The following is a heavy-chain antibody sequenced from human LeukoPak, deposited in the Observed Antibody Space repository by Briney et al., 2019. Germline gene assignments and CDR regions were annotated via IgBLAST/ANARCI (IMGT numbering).Heavy chain of an antibody. J-gene: IGHJ6*02. CDR2: INPNRGGT. V-gene: IGHV1-2*02. D-gene: IGHD3-3*01. Sequence: ASVKVSCKASGYTFTGYYMHWVRQARGQGREGMGWINPNRGGTNYAQKLQSRVTMPRDTSISTAYKDLSRPRSDDTPPYYRATAPTVWSGYSFSYYYYGMDVWGQGTTVTVPS. CDR3: ATAPTVWSGYSFSYYYYGMDV. CDR1: GYTFTGYY.